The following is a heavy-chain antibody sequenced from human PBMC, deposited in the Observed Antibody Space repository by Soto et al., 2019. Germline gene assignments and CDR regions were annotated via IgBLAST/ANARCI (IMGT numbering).Heavy chain of an antibody. D-gene: IGHD3-22*01. J-gene: IGHJ4*02. CDR2: IYYSGST. Sequence: SETLSLTCTVSGGSISSGGYYWSWIRQHPGKGLEWIGYIYYSGSTYYNPSLKSRVTISVDTSKNQFSLKLSSVTAADTAVYYCARWHVNYDRSGYYRYWGQGTLVTVSS. CDR3: ARWHVNYDRSGYYRY. CDR1: GGSISSGGYY. V-gene: IGHV4-31*03.